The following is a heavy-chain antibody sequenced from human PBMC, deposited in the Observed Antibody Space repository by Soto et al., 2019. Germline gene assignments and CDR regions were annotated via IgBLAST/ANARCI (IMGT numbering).Heavy chain of an antibody. CDR3: ARGRDIVVVPAAQGPHDY. J-gene: IGHJ4*02. CDR2: INHSGST. D-gene: IGHD2-2*01. Sequence: SETLSLTCAVYGGSFSGYYWSWIRQPPGKGLEWIGEINHSGSTNYNPSLKSRVTISVDTSKNQFSLKLSSVTAADTAVYYCARGRDIVVVPAAQGPHDYWGQGTLVTVSS. CDR1: GGSFSGYY. V-gene: IGHV4-34*01.